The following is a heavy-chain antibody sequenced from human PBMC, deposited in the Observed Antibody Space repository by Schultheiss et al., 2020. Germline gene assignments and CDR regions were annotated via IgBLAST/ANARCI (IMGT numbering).Heavy chain of an antibody. CDR1: AFTFSCFV. Sequence: GGSLRLSCAVSAFTFSCFVTSWVRQAPGKGLEWVANIKQDGSEKYYVDSVKGRFTISRDNAKNSLYLQMNSLRDEDTAVYYCARDGRAAPYYYYYGMDVWGQGTTVTVSS. V-gene: IGHV3-7*01. CDR2: IKQDGSEK. CDR3: ARDGRAAPYYYYYGMDV. D-gene: IGHD6-6*01. J-gene: IGHJ6*02.